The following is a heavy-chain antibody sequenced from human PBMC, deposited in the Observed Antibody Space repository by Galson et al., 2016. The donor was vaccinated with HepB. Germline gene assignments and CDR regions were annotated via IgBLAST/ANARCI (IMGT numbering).Heavy chain of an antibody. Sequence: LSLTCSVSGDSMTNYYWSWIRQPPGKGLEWIGYVFHNGTTNYNPSLQSRLPISLDMSKNQVSLKLTSVTTADTAVYFCARARARTPRAGLNWGQGTLVAVSS. V-gene: IGHV4-59*01. CDR3: ARARARTPRAGLN. D-gene: IGHD3-22*01. CDR2: VFHNGTT. CDR1: GDSMTNYY. J-gene: IGHJ4*02.